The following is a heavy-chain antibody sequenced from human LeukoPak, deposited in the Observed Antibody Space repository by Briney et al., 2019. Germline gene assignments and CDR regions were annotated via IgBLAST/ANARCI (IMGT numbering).Heavy chain of an antibody. D-gene: IGHD3-16*01. CDR1: GGSFSGYY. CDR3: ARGWVERGYYYYYMDV. V-gene: IGHV4-34*01. CDR2: INHSGST. Sequence: SETLSLTCAVYGGSFSGYYWSWIRQPPGKGLEWIGEINHSGSTNYNPSLKSRVTISVDTSKNQFSLKLSSVTAADTAVSYCARGWVERGYYYYYMDVWGKGTTATVSS. J-gene: IGHJ6*03.